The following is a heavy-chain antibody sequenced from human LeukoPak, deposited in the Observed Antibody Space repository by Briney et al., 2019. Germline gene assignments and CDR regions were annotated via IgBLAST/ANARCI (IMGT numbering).Heavy chain of an antibody. CDR1: GFTFSDYY. J-gene: IGHJ3*02. D-gene: IGHD4-17*01. CDR3: AREDDYGYQFDI. V-gene: IGHV3-11*01. CDR2: ISSSGSTI. Sequence: GGSLRLSCAASGFTFSDYYMSWIRQAPGKGLEWVSYISSSGSTIYYADSVKGRFTISRDNDKNSLYLQMNSLRAEDTAVYYCAREDDYGYQFDIWGQGTMVTVSS.